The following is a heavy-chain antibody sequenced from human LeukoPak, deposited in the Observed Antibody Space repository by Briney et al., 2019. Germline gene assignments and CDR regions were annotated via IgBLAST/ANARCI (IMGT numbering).Heavy chain of an antibody. V-gene: IGHV3-30*03. J-gene: IGHJ4*02. CDR2: ISYDGSNK. D-gene: IGHD1-7*01. CDR1: GFTFSSYG. CDR3: ARDWNYGDY. Sequence: GGSLRLSCAASGFTFSSYGMHWVRQAPGKGLEWVAVISYDGSNKYYADSVKGRFTISRDNSKNTLYLQMNSLRDEDTAVYFCARDWNYGDYWGQGTLVTVSS.